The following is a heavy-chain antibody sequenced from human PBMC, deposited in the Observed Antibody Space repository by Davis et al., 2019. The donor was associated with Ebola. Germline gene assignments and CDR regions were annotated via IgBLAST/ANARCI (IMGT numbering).Heavy chain of an antibody. V-gene: IGHV3-48*04. CDR3: ARKRSFDY. Sequence: GESLKISCAASGFTFSRSGMNWLRQAPGKGLEWLSYVSSSSSTIYYADSVKGRFTISRDNAKNSLYLQMNSLRAEDTAVYYCARKRSFDYWGQGTLVTVSS. CDR1: GFTFSRSG. J-gene: IGHJ4*02. D-gene: IGHD6-25*01. CDR2: VSSSSSTI.